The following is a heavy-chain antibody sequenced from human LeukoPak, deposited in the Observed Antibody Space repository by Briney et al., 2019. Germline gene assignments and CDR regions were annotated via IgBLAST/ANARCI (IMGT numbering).Heavy chain of an antibody. D-gene: IGHD3-22*01. CDR1: GFTFSSYA. Sequence: PGRSLRLSCAASGFTFSSYAMHWVRQAPGKGLEWVAVMSYDGSNSYYADSVKGRFTISRDNSRNTLYLQMNSLRAEDTAVYYCASANGVYDSLDYWGQGTLVTVSS. V-gene: IGHV3-30*04. CDR2: MSYDGSNS. CDR3: ASANGVYDSLDY. J-gene: IGHJ4*02.